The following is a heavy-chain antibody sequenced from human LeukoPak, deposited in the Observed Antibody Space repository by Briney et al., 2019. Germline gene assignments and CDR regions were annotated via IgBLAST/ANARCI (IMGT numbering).Heavy chain of an antibody. J-gene: IGHJ5*02. D-gene: IGHD2-15*01. V-gene: IGHV3-23*01. CDR3: VREAGYCAPVCVKSNWFDP. Sequence: GGSLRLSCPASGFPFSSHAMSWVRQPPGKGLAWVAAISNGKTYYADSVRGRFAISRDDSTNTVYLHMNRLRDEDTALYHCVREAGYCAPVCVKSNWFDPWGQGTLVTVSS. CDR2: ISNGKT. CDR1: GFPFSSHA.